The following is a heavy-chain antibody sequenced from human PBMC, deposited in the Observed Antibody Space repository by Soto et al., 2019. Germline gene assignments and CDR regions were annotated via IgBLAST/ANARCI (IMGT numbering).Heavy chain of an antibody. D-gene: IGHD3-16*01. CDR2: LSSDGFGA. V-gene: IGHV3-74*03. CDR3: ARDLGGPDY. Sequence: VGSLRLSCAASDFSLSPYWMHWVRQVPGRGLEWVARLSSDGFGAAYADSVKGRFFISRDIARNTLSLQMNSLRADDTAVYYCARDLGGPDYWGRGTSVTVS. CDR1: DFSLSPYW. J-gene: IGHJ4*02.